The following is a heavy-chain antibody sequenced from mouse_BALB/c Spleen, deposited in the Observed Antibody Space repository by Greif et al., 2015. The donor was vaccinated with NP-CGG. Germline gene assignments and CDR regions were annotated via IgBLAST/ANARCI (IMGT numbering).Heavy chain of an antibody. CDR3: ASQVRRDWYFDV. CDR2: ISSGSSTI. CDR1: GFTFSSFG. D-gene: IGHD2-14*01. Sequence: EVMLVESGGGLVQPGGSRKLSCAASGFTFSSFGMHWVRQAPEKGLEWVAYISSGSSTIYYADTVKGRFTISRDNPKNTLFLQMTSLRSEDTAMYYCASQVRRDWYFDVWGAGTTVTVSS. J-gene: IGHJ1*01. V-gene: IGHV5-17*02.